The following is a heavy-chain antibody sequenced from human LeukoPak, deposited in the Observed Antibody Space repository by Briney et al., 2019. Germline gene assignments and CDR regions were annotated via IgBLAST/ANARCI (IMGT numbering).Heavy chain of an antibody. CDR3: ARRSESSGYQFDY. CDR2: IFYSGNN. J-gene: IGHJ4*02. D-gene: IGHD3-22*01. V-gene: IGHV4-59*08. Sequence: SDTVSLTCTVSGRSISRDYWMWLRHPRGEALEGLVYIFYSGNNNYNPSLKSRVTISVDTSKNQFSLKLSSVTAADTAVYYCARRSESSGYQFDYWGQGTLVTVSS. CDR1: GRSISRDY.